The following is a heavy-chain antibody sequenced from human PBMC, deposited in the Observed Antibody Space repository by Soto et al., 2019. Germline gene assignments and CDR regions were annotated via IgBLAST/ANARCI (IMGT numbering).Heavy chain of an antibody. J-gene: IGHJ4*02. CDR1: GFTFNNYG. V-gene: IGHV3-30*04. Sequence: QVQLVESGGGVVQPGRSLRLSCAASGFTFNNYGMHWVRQAPGKGLEWVSVIADDGRNKYYTDSMKGRFTVSRDNSKSTLYQEMNSLRAEDPSVYYCARMANSGDTRCYYWPDFHCWRQGTLVRVSS. CDR3: ARMANSGDTRCYYWPDFHC. CDR2: IADDGRNK. D-gene: IGHD3-22*01.